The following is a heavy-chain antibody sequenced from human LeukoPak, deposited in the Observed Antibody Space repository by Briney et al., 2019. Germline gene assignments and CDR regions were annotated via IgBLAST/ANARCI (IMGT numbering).Heavy chain of an antibody. Sequence: GGSLRLSCAASGFTFSSYSMNWVRQAPGKGLEWVSYISSSSYIYYADSVKGRLTISRDNAKNSLYLQMNSLRAEDTAAYYCAREETTVTTFDYYYYMDVWGKGTTVTVSS. J-gene: IGHJ6*03. CDR1: GFTFSSYS. D-gene: IGHD4-17*01. V-gene: IGHV3-21*05. CDR2: ISSSSYI. CDR3: AREETTVTTFDYYYYMDV.